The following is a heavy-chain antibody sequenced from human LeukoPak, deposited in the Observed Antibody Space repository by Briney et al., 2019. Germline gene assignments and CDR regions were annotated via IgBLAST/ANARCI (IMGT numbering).Heavy chain of an antibody. CDR2: ISGSAHKI. Sequence: GGSLRLSCVASGITFSNYAVSWVRQAPEKGLDWVSVISGSAHKIRYADSVKGRFTISRDNSENIVYLQMNNLRVEDTAVYYCAKDRTTAARIFDYWGQGTLVTVSS. V-gene: IGHV3-23*01. CDR1: GITFSNYA. J-gene: IGHJ4*02. CDR3: AKDRTTAARIFDY. D-gene: IGHD6-6*01.